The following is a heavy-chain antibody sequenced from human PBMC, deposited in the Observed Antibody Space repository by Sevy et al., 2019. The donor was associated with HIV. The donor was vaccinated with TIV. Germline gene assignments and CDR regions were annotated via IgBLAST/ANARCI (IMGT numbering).Heavy chain of an antibody. CDR3: ARDLEFYDYGDYGPAFMPDY. CDR1: GFTFSTYG. Sequence: GGSLRLSCAASGFTFSTYGMHWVRQAPGKGLEWVAVTWFDGSNTYYADSVKGRFTISRDIAKNTLHLQMNSLRAEDTAVYYCARDLEFYDYGDYGPAFMPDYWGQGTLVTVSS. CDR2: TWFDGSNT. D-gene: IGHD4-17*01. J-gene: IGHJ4*02. V-gene: IGHV3-33*01.